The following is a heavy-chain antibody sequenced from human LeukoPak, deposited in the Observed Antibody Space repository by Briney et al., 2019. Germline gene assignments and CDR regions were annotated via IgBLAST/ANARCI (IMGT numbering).Heavy chain of an antibody. D-gene: IGHD1-26*01. V-gene: IGHV4-4*07. CDR3: ARESGSFSI. CDR1: GASISTYY. Sequence: PSETLSLTYTVSGASISTYYWSWIRQPAGKGLEWIGRIYNSGSTNYNPSLKSRVTISVDKSKNQFSLKLSSVTAADTAVYYCARESGSFSIWGQGTLVTVSS. CDR2: IYNSGST. J-gene: IGHJ4*02.